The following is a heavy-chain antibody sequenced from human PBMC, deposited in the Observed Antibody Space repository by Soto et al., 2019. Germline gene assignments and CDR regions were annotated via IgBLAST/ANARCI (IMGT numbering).Heavy chain of an antibody. Sequence: PGGSLRLSCAASGFTVSSNYMSWVRQAPGKGLEWVSVIYSGGSTYYADSVKGRFTISRHNSKNTLYLQMNSLRAEDTAVYYCAKVVNYYDSSGYYYGRFDAFDIWGQGTMVTVSS. D-gene: IGHD3-22*01. CDR1: GFTVSSNY. CDR3: AKVVNYYDSSGYYYGRFDAFDI. CDR2: IYSGGST. J-gene: IGHJ3*02. V-gene: IGHV3-53*04.